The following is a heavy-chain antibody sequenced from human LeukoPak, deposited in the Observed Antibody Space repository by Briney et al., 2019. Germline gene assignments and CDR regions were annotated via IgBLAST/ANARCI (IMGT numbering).Heavy chain of an antibody. CDR1: GFTFSSYG. V-gene: IGHV3-33*01. J-gene: IGHJ4*02. CDR3: ARSVELVRGYFDF. CDR2: IWYDGSNK. D-gene: IGHD1-1*01. Sequence: GGSLRLSCAASGFTFSSYGMHWVRQAPGKGLEWVAVIWYDGSNKYYADSVKGRFTISRDNSKNTLYLQMNSLRAEDTAVYYCARSVELVRGYFDFWGQGTLVTVSS.